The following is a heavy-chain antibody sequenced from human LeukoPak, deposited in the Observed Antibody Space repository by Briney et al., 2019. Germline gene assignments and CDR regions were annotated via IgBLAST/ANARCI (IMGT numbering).Heavy chain of an antibody. CDR2: IYYSGST. J-gene: IGHJ6*02. Sequence: SETLSLTCTVSGGSISSSSYYWGWIRQPPGKGLEWIGSIYYSGSTYYNPSLKSRVTISVDTSKNQFSLKLSSVTAADTAVYYCASKIRYFDWRTSYGMDVWSQGTTVTVSS. CDR1: GGSISSSSYY. V-gene: IGHV4-39*01. D-gene: IGHD3-9*01. CDR3: ASKIRYFDWRTSYGMDV.